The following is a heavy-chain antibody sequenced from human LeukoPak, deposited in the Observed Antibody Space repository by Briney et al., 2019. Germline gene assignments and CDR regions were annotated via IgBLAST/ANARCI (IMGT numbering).Heavy chain of an antibody. CDR1: GFTFSSYG. Sequence: GGSLRLSCAASGFTFSSYGMHWVRQAPGKGLEWVAVIWYDGSNKYYADSVKGRFTISRDNSKSTLYLQMNSLRAEDTAVYYCARGGYCSSTSCPHYYYGMDVWGQGTTVTVSS. J-gene: IGHJ6*02. V-gene: IGHV3-33*01. D-gene: IGHD2-2*01. CDR3: ARGGYCSSTSCPHYYYGMDV. CDR2: IWYDGSNK.